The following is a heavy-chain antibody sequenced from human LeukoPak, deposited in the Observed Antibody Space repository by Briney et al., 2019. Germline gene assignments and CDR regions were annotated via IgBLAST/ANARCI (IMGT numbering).Heavy chain of an antibody. CDR2: IRYDGGNK. V-gene: IGHV3-30*02. D-gene: IGHD2-8*01. CDR1: GFTFSSYG. CDR3: AKDLASTNGVCWEAFDI. Sequence: GGSLRLSCAASGFTFSSYGMHWVRQAPGKGLEWVAFIRYDGGNKYYADSVKGRFTISRDNSKNTLYLQMNSLRAEDTAVYYCAKDLASTNGVCWEAFDIWGPGTMVTVSS. J-gene: IGHJ3*02.